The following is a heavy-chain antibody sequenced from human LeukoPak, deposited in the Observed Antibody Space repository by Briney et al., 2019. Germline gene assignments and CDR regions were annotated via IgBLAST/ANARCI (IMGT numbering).Heavy chain of an antibody. V-gene: IGHV1-18*01. CDR2: ISAYNGNT. J-gene: IGHJ4*02. D-gene: IGHD3-22*01. CDR3: ARDQVPNAYYYDSSGYYY. Sequence: GASVKVSCKASGYTFTSYGTSWVRQAPGQGLEWMGWISAYNGNTNYAQKLQGRVTMTTDTSTSTAYMELRSLRSDDTAVYYCARDQVPNAYYYDSSGYYYWGQGTLVTVSS. CDR1: GYTFTSYG.